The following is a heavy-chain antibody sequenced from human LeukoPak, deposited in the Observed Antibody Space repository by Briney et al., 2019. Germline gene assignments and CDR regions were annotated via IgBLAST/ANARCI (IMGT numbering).Heavy chain of an antibody. CDR1: GRTFSSYT. CDR2: IIPILGIA. CDR3: ARDLRRYDFWSERGNFDY. D-gene: IGHD3-3*01. Sequence: SVKVSCNASGRTFSSYTIIWVRQAPGQGLEWMGSIIPILGIANYAQKFQGRVTITADKSTSTAYMELSSLRSEDTAVYYCARDLRRYDFWSERGNFDYWGQGTLVTVSS. V-gene: IGHV1-69*04. J-gene: IGHJ4*02.